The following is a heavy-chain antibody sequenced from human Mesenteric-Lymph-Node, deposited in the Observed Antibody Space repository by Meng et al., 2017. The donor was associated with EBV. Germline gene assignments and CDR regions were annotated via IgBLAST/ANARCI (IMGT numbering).Heavy chain of an antibody. CDR2: A. J-gene: IGHJ4*02. D-gene: IGHD3-9*01. Sequence: QGKLVKSGAEGKKPGSSVKVSCKASGGTFSNYAVIWVRQAPGQGLEWRGANYAQKFQGRVTMTEDTSTDTAYMELSSLRSEDTAVYYCATLNILAGYYSWDYFDYWGQGTLVTVSS. CDR1: GGTFSNYA. V-gene: IGHV1-69*06. CDR3: ATLNILAGYYSWDYFDY.